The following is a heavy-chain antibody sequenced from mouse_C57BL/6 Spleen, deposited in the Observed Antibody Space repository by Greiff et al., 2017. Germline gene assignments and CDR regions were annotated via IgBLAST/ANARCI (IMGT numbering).Heavy chain of an antibody. CDR1: GYAFSSSW. Sequence: VQLVESGPELVKPGASVKISCKASGYAFSSSWMNWVKQRPGKGLEWIGRIYPGDGETNYNGKFKGKATLTADKSSSTACMLLSSLTSEDSAVYFCARGGYCWYFDVWGTGTTVTVSS. V-gene: IGHV1-82*01. CDR3: ARGGYCWYFDV. J-gene: IGHJ1*03. CDR2: IYPGDGET. D-gene: IGHD2-3*01.